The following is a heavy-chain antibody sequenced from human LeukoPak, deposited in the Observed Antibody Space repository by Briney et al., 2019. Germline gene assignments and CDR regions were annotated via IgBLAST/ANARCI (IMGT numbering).Heavy chain of an antibody. V-gene: IGHV3-66*01. J-gene: IGHJ4*02. Sequence: GGSLRLSCAASGFTVSSNYMSWVRQAPGKGLEWGSVIYSGGSTYYADSVKGRFTISRDNSKNTLYLQMNTLRAEDTAVYYCARGYGDSPLDYWGQGTLVTVSS. CDR1: GFTVSSNY. CDR2: IYSGGST. CDR3: ARGYGDSPLDY. D-gene: IGHD4-17*01.